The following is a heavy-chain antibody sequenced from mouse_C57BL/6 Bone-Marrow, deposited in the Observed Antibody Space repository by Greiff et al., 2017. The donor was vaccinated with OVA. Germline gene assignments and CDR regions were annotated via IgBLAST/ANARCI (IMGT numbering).Heavy chain of an antibody. V-gene: IGHV1-26*01. J-gene: IGHJ2*01. D-gene: IGHD1-1*01. CDR3: ARRGIYYSGY. CDR2: INPNNGGT. CDR1: GYTFTDYY. Sequence: EVMLQQSGPELVKPGASVKISCKASGYTFTDYYMNWVKQSHGKSLEWIGDINPNNGGTSYNQKFKGKATLTLDKSSSTAYMELRSLTSEDSAVYYCARRGIYYSGYWGQGTTLTVSS.